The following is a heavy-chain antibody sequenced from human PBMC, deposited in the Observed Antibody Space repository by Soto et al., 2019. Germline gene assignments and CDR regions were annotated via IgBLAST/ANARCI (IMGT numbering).Heavy chain of an antibody. CDR3: ARDSKYDFWSGYYRPGASYFDY. D-gene: IGHD3-3*01. CDR1: GFTFSSYA. CDR2: ISYDGSNK. V-gene: IGHV3-30-3*01. J-gene: IGHJ4*02. Sequence: GGSLRLSCAASGFTFSSYAMHWVRQAPGKGLEWVAVISYDGSNKYYADSVKGRFTISRDNSKNTLYLQMNSLRAEDTAVYYCARDSKYDFWSGYYRPGASYFDYWGQGTLVTVSS.